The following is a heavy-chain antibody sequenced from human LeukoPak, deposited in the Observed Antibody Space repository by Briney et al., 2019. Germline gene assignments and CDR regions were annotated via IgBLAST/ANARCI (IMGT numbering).Heavy chain of an antibody. CDR2: IYPGDSDT. Sequence: GESLKISCKGSGYSFTSYWIGWVRQMPGKGLEWMGIIYPGDSDTRYSPSFQGQVTISADKSISTAYLQWNSLKASDTAMYYCARGGMGPDYVWGSYRSYYFDYWGQGTLVTVSS. D-gene: IGHD3-16*02. J-gene: IGHJ4*02. CDR1: GYSFTSYW. V-gene: IGHV5-51*01. CDR3: ARGGMGPDYVWGSYRSYYFDY.